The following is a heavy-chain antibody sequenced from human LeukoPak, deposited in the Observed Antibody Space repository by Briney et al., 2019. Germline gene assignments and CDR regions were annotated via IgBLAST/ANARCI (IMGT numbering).Heavy chain of an antibody. J-gene: IGHJ4*02. V-gene: IGHV3-7*01. D-gene: IGHD5-18*01. Sequence: GGSLRLSCAASGFTFSRYWMSGVRQAPGKGLEWVAHINQDGREKYYVDSVKGRFTISRDNAKNSLYLQMNSLRAEDTAVYYCARDQYSYGSVDYWGQGTLVTVSS. CDR1: GFTFSRYW. CDR2: INQDGREK. CDR3: ARDQYSYGSVDY.